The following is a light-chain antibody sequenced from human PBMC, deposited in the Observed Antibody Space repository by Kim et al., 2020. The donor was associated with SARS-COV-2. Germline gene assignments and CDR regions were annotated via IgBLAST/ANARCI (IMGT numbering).Light chain of an antibody. Sequence: SYELTQPPSVSVAPGKTARITCGGNNIGSKSVHWYQQKPGQAPVLVVYDDSDRPSGIPGRFSGSNSGNTATLTISRVEAGDAADYYCQVWDSSSDHPDVVFGGGTQLTVL. J-gene: IGLJ2*01. V-gene: IGLV3-21*03. CDR1: NIGSKS. CDR3: QVWDSSSDHPDVV. CDR2: DDS.